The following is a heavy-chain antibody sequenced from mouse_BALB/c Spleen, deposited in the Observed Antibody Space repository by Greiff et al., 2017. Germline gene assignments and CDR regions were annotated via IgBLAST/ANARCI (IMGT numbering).Heavy chain of an antibody. J-gene: IGHJ2*01. V-gene: IGHV1-9*01. CDR2: ILPGSGST. CDR3: ARDWDY. CDR1: GYTFSSYW. Sequence: QVQLKQSGAELARPGASVKMSCKASGYTFSSYWIEWVKQRPGHGLEWIGEILPGSGSTNYNEKFKGKATFTADTSSNTAYMQLSSLTSEDSAVYYCARDWDYWGQGTTLTVSS. D-gene: IGHD4-1*01.